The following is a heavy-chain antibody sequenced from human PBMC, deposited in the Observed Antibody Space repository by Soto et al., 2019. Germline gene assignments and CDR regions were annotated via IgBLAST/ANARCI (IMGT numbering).Heavy chain of an antibody. J-gene: IGHJ4*02. Sequence: GGSLRLSCAASGFTFSSYGMHWVRQAPGKGLEWVAVISYDGSNKYYADSVKGRFTISRDNSKNTLYLQMNSLRAEDTAVYYCAPDIVVVVAATDFDYWGQGTLVTVSS. V-gene: IGHV3-30*03. D-gene: IGHD2-15*01. CDR1: GFTFSSYG. CDR3: APDIVVVVAATDFDY. CDR2: ISYDGSNK.